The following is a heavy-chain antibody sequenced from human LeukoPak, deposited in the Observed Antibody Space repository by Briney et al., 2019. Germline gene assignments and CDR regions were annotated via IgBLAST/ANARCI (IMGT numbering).Heavy chain of an antibody. CDR2: IYSDGTT. V-gene: IGHV3-53*01. CDR3: ARGSPFYSPDY. CDR1: GFTVSNIY. J-gene: IGHJ4*02. Sequence: PGGSLRLSCAASGFTVSNIYMSWVRQAPGKKLEWVSDIYSDGTTFYADSVKGRFTISRDNSKNTLYLQMNSLRAEDTAVYHCARGSPFYSPDYWGQGTLVTVSS. D-gene: IGHD2-15*01.